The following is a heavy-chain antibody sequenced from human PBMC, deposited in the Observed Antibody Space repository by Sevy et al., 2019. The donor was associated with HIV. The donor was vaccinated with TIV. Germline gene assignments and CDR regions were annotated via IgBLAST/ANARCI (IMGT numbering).Heavy chain of an antibody. D-gene: IGHD2-21*02. J-gene: IGHJ4*02. V-gene: IGHV3-30*09. CDR2: IAYDGRNK. CDR1: GFTFSSYA. Sequence: VGSLRLSCSASGFTFSSYALLWVRQAPGKELEWVSLIAYDGRNKYYSDSVKGRFAISRDESKTTLFLQMESLRTEDTAIYYCARVGVSYCTDDCYHRFDYWGRGTLVTVSS. CDR3: ARVGVSYCTDDCYHRFDY.